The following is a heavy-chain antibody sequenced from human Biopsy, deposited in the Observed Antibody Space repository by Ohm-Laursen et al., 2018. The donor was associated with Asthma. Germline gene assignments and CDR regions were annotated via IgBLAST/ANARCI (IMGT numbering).Heavy chain of an antibody. D-gene: IGHD6-19*01. J-gene: IGHJ6*02. Sequence: LSLTCAASGFTFSDYYMSWIRQAPGKGLEWISYINGKSNSIEYADSVKGRFTISRDNAKNSLYLQMNSLRAEDTAVYYCARDSYSSGLYDDFESWGQGTTVTVSS. CDR1: GFTFSDYY. V-gene: IGHV3-11*01. CDR3: ARDSYSSGLYDDFES. CDR2: INGKSNSI.